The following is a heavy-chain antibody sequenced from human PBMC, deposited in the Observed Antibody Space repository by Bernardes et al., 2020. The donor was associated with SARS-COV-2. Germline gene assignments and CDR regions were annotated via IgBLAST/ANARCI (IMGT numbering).Heavy chain of an antibody. CDR2: IYSSGSS. CDR1: GCSIITSNYS. V-gene: IGHV4-39*01. J-gene: IGHJ6*04. CDR3: AGSSCGIDCYIGGLRSWDYGMDV. D-gene: IGHD2-21*02. Sequence: SETLSLTCTVSGCSIITSNYSWGWIRQPPGKGLEWIGSIYSSGSSYYTPSLPSPVRESVDTSKNQFSLRLSFVTAADTAVYYCAGSSCGIDCYIGGLRSWDYGMDVWGKGTTVTVSS.